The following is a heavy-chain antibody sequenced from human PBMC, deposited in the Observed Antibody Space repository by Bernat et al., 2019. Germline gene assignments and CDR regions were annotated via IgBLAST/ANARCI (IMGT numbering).Heavy chain of an antibody. CDR3: AKTYYYDSSGYLLDDDFDI. D-gene: IGHD3-22*01. CDR2: ISWNSGSI. Sequence: EVQLVESGGGLVQPGRSLRLSCAASGFTFDDYAMHWVRQAPGKGLEWVSGISWNSGSIGYADSVKGRFTISRDNAKNSLYLQMNSLRAEDTALYYCAKTYYYDSSGYLLDDDFDIWGQGTMVTVSS. CDR1: GFTFDDYA. V-gene: IGHV3-9*01. J-gene: IGHJ3*02.